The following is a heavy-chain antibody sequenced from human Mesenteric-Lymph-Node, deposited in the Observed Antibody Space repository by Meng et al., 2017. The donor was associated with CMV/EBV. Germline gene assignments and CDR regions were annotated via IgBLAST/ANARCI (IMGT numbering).Heavy chain of an antibody. D-gene: IGHD4-23*01. V-gene: IGHV3-48*03. Sequence: GESLKISCAASGFTFSSHEMGWVRQAPGRGLEWASYISSSGTTKYYADSVKGRFSISRDNAKNSLYLQMNSLRAEDTAVYYCARRDDYGGDFDYWGQGTLVTVSS. CDR3: ARRDDYGGDFDY. CDR2: ISSSGTTK. J-gene: IGHJ4*02. CDR1: GFTFSSHE.